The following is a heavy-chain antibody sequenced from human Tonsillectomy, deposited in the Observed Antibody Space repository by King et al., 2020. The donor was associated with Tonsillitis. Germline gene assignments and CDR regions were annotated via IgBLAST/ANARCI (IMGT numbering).Heavy chain of an antibody. V-gene: IGHV3-74*01. CDR3: RAGTVDY. CDR1: GFTFSSHW. Sequence: VQLVESGVGLVQPGGSLRLSCAASGFTFSSHWMHWVRQAPGEGLVWVSRINIDGSGTDYADSVKGRFTISRDNAKNTLHLQMNSLRAEDTAVYYCRAGTVDYWGQGTLVTVSS. D-gene: IGHD1-1*01. J-gene: IGHJ4*02. CDR2: INIDGSGT.